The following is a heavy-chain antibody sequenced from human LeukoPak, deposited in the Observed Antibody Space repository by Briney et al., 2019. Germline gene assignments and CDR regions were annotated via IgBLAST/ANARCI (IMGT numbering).Heavy chain of an antibody. V-gene: IGHV4-59*11. Sequence: SETLSLTCTVSGGSISSHYWSWIRQPPGKGLECLGYIYYSGSPNYNPSLKSRVTISVDTSKNQFSLKLSSVVAADTAVDYCARDQSLDCSGGSCYSGWFDPWGQGTLVTVSS. CDR3: ARDQSLDCSGGSCYSGWFDP. CDR1: GGSISSHY. J-gene: IGHJ5*02. CDR2: IYYSGSP. D-gene: IGHD2-15*01.